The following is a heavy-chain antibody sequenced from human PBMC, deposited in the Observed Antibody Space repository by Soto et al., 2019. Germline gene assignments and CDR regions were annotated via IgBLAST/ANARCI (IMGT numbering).Heavy chain of an antibody. D-gene: IGHD2-15*01. Sequence: SGPTLVNPTRTLTLTCTFSGFSLSTSGVRVSWIRQPPGKALEWLARIDWDDDKFYNTSLKTRLTISKDSSKNQVVLTMTNMDPVDTATYYCARMFHCSGGTCPFDYWGQGALVTVSS. J-gene: IGHJ4*02. CDR2: IDWDDDK. V-gene: IGHV2-70*04. CDR1: GFSLSTSGVR. CDR3: ARMFHCSGGTCPFDY.